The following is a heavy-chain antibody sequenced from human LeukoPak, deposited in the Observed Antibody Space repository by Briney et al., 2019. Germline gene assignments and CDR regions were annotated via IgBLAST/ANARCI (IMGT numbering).Heavy chain of an antibody. Sequence: SETLSLTCTVSGGSISSYYWSWIRQPPGKGLEWIGYVFDSGSTNYNPSLKSRVTISVDTSKSQFSLRLSSVTAADTAVYYCARHRSGSNWFAPWGQGTLVTVSS. CDR2: VFDSGST. CDR3: ARHRSGSNWFAP. CDR1: GGSISSYY. D-gene: IGHD6-19*01. V-gene: IGHV4-59*08. J-gene: IGHJ5*02.